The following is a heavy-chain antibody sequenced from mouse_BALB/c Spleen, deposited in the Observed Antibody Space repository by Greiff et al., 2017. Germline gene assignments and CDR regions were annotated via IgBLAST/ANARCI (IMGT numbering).Heavy chain of an antibody. CDR2: ISSGGSYT. CDR3: ARDDGYYLDY. V-gene: IGHV5-9-3*01. J-gene: IGHJ2*01. Sequence: DVQLVESGGGLVKPGGSLKLSCAASGFTFSSYAMSWVRQTPEKRLEWVATISSGGSYTYYPDSVKGRFTISRDNANNTLYLQMSSLRSEDTAMYYCARDDGYYLDYWGQGTTLTVSS. D-gene: IGHD2-3*01. CDR1: GFTFSSYA.